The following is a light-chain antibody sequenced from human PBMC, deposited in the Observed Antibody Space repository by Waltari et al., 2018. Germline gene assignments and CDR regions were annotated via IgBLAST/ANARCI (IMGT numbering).Light chain of an antibody. J-gene: IGKJ1*01. V-gene: IGKV4-1*01. CDR1: QSVLYSSNNKNY. Sequence: DIVMTQSPDSLAVSLGARAPINCKSSQSVLYSSNNKNYLAWYQQKPGQPPKLLIYWASTRESGVPDRFSGSGSGTDFTLTISSLQAEDVAVYYCQQYYSTPPTFGQGTKVEIK. CDR2: WAS. CDR3: QQYYSTPPT.